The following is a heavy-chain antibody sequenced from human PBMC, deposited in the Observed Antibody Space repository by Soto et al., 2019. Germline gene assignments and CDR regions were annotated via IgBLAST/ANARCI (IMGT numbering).Heavy chain of an antibody. CDR3: TRHLGWGRFDT. D-gene: IGHD6-19*01. Sequence: EVQLVESGGGLVQPGGSLRLSCAASGFTLSTYWMSWVRQTPGKGLEWVANINQDGSERYYVDSVKGRFTTSRDNAKNSVSLQMDTLRAEDPDVYYCTRHLGWGRFDTWGQGTLVIVSS. J-gene: IGHJ5*02. V-gene: IGHV3-7*05. CDR1: GFTLSTYW. CDR2: INQDGSER.